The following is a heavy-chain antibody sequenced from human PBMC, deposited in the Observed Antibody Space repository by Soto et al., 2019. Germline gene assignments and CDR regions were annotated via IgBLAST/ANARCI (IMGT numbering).Heavy chain of an antibody. J-gene: IGHJ5*02. Sequence: SETLSLTCTVSGGSISSYYWSWIRQPPGKGLEWIGYIYYSGSTNYNPSLKSRVTISVDTSKDQFSLKLSSVTAADTAVYYFARFYCGGDCPPPPDWFDPWGQGTLVTVSS. CDR1: GGSISSYY. V-gene: IGHV4-59*01. D-gene: IGHD2-21*02. CDR3: ARFYCGGDCPPPPDWFDP. CDR2: IYYSGST.